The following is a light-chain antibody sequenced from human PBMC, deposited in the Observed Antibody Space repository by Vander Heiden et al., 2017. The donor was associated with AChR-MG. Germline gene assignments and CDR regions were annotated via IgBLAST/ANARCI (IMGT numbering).Light chain of an antibody. CDR1: VLSKQS. Sequence: SYELTQPPSVSVSPGQTARITCSADVLSKQSVYWYQQRPGKAPVVVIFKDIERPSGISERFSGSRSGTTVTLTISGVQPEDEAAYYCQSADITGTSYVFGAGTKVTVL. CDR3: QSADITGTSYV. J-gene: IGLJ1*01. V-gene: IGLV3-25*03. CDR2: KDI.